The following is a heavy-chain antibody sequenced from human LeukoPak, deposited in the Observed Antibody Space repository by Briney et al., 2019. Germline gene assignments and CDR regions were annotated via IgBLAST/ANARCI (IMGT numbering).Heavy chain of an antibody. J-gene: IGHJ3*01. V-gene: IGHV3-48*03. CDR2: ISSSGSTI. CDR1: GFTFSSYE. Sequence: GGSLRLSCAASGFTFSSYEMNWVRQAPGKGLEWVSYISSSGSTIYYADPVKGRFTISRDNAKNSLYLQMNSLRVEDTALYYCAKDRGGSSELGDAFDVWGQGTMVRVSS. CDR3: AKDRGGSSELGDAFDV. D-gene: IGHD1-26*01.